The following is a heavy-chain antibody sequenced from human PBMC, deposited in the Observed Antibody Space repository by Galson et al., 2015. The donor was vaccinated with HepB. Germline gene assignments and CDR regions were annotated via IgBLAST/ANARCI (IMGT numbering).Heavy chain of an antibody. CDR2: ISYDGRNK. Sequence: SLRLSCAASGFTFINYDMDWVRQAPGKGPEWVAVISYDGRNKNYADSVEGRFDISRDNSKNTLYLQMNSLRPEDTAVYYCARGGPRIPVAGLDYWGQGALVTVSS. D-gene: IGHD6-19*01. V-gene: IGHV3-30*09. CDR3: ARGGPRIPVAGLDY. CDR1: GFTFINYD. J-gene: IGHJ4*02.